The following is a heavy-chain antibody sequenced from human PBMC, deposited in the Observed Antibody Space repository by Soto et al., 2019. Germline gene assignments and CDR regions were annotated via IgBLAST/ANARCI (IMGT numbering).Heavy chain of an antibody. CDR3: ARMATFGSLNWFDP. Sequence: ASVKVSCKASGYSFTNNDVSWVRQATGQGLEWMGWMNPGSGDTGYAQKFQGRVTMTRDISIATAYMELSSLRSDDTAIYFWARMATFGSLNWFDPWGQGTLFTVSS. CDR2: MNPGSGDT. V-gene: IGHV1-8*01. D-gene: IGHD3-16*01. J-gene: IGHJ5*02. CDR1: GYSFTNND.